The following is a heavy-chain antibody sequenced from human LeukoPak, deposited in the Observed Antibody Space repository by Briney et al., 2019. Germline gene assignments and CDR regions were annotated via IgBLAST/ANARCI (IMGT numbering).Heavy chain of an antibody. J-gene: IGHJ4*02. CDR1: GGSFSGYY. D-gene: IGHD7-27*01. CDR2: IHHSGMT. V-gene: IGHV4-34*01. CDR3: ARYTGTNWGYSFDY. Sequence: PSETLSLTCAVYGGSFSGYYWSWIRQPPGKGLEWIATIHHSGMTYYNPSFKSRVTISVDTSKNQFSLKLSSVTAAGTAVYYCARYTGTNWGYSFDYWGQGTLVTVSS.